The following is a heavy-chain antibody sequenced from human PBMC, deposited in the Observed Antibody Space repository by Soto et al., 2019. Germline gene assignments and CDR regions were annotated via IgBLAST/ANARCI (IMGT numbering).Heavy chain of an antibody. Sequence: EVQLLESGGGLVQPGGSLRLSCAASGFTFSIYAMSWVRQAPGKGLEWVSGVSGTGGSTYYADSVKGRFTISRDNSKNTVYLHMNSLGVDDTAVYYCAKDRFGDYATDYWGHGTLVIVSS. CDR3: AKDRFGDYATDY. CDR1: GFTFSIYA. D-gene: IGHD4-17*01. V-gene: IGHV3-23*01. J-gene: IGHJ4*01. CDR2: VSGTGGST.